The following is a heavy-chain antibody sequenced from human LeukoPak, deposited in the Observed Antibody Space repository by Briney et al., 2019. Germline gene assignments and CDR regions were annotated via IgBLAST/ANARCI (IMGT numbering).Heavy chain of an antibody. CDR3: ATLYVGGLGGGVDAFDI. CDR1: GYTLTELS. Sequence: ASVTVSCKVSGYTLTELSMHWVRQAPGKGLEWMGGFDPEDGETIYAQKFQGRVTMTEDTSTDTAYMELSSLRSEDTAVYYCATLYVGGLGGGVDAFDIWGQGTMVTVSS. J-gene: IGHJ3*02. D-gene: IGHD3-16*01. CDR2: FDPEDGET. V-gene: IGHV1-24*01.